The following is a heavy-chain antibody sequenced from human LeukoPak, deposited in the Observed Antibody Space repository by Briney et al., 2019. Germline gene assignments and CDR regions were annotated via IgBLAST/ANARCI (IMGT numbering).Heavy chain of an antibody. CDR3: ARGGSYSSNAFDI. J-gene: IGHJ3*02. V-gene: IGHV3-21*01. Sequence: GGSLRLSCAASGFTFSSYWMSWVRQAPGKGLEWVSSISRSRTYIYYADSVKGRFTVSRDNAKNTLYLQMNSLRVEDTAVYYCARGGSYSSNAFDIWGQGTMVTVSA. CDR1: GFTFSSYW. D-gene: IGHD1-26*01. CDR2: ISRSRTYI.